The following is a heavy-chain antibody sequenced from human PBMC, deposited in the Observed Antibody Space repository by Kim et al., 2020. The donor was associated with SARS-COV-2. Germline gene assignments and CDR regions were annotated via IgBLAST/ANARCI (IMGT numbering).Heavy chain of an antibody. CDR1: GFTFSSYG. J-gene: IGHJ6*02. Sequence: GGSLRLSCAASGFTFSSYGMHWVRQAPGKGLEWVAVISNDGSRKVYADSVKGRLTISRDNSKNTVSLQMNSLTTEDTAVYYCAKDLRAYYDTSGAVWGQGTTVTVSS. CDR3: AKDLRAYYDTSGAV. V-gene: IGHV3-30*18. D-gene: IGHD3-22*01. CDR2: ISNDGSRK.